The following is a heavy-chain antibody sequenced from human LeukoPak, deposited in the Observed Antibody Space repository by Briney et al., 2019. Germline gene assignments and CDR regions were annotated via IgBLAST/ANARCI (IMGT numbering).Heavy chain of an antibody. Sequence: GGSLRLSCEASGYTFSGHAMSWVRQAPGKELEWVSTISGTTGTIYYADSVKGRFTISRDNSKNTLYLQMKSLRAEDTAEYHCARVKGYFDSGNYFGFFDFWGQGTLVTVSS. V-gene: IGHV3-23*01. CDR3: ARVKGYFDSGNYFGFFDF. J-gene: IGHJ4*02. CDR2: ISGTTGTI. CDR1: GYTFSGHA. D-gene: IGHD3-10*01.